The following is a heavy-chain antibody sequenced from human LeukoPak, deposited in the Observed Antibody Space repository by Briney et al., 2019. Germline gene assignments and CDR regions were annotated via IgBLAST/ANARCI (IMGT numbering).Heavy chain of an antibody. V-gene: IGHV1-24*01. CDR1: GYTLTELS. Sequence: ASVKVSCKASGYTLTELSMHWVRQAPGKGLEWMGGFDPEDGETIYAQKFQGRVTMTEDTSTDTAYMELSSLRSEDTAVYYCAIVAIYYYGSGSLNWFDPWGQGTLVTVSS. CDR2: FDPEDGET. D-gene: IGHD3-10*01. CDR3: AIVAIYYYGSGSLNWFDP. J-gene: IGHJ5*02.